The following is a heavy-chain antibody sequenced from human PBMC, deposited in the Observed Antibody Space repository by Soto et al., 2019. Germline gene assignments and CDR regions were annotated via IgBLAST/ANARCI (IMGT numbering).Heavy chain of an antibody. CDR1: GFTFTSSA. D-gene: IGHD3-3*01. Sequence: SVKVSWKASGFTFTSSAVQWVRQARGQRLEWIGWIVVGSGNTNYAQKFQERVTITRDMSTSTAYMELSSLRSEDTAVYYCAAERGGDFWSGYYKDYYGMDVWGQGTTVTVSS. J-gene: IGHJ6*02. CDR3: AAERGGDFWSGYYKDYYGMDV. V-gene: IGHV1-58*01. CDR2: IVVGSGNT.